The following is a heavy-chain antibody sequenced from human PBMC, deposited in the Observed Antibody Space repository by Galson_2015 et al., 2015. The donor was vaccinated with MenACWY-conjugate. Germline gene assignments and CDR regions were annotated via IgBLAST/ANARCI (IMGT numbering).Heavy chain of an antibody. CDR3: AQDRALYYFGSGSSIFDY. Sequence: SLRLSCAASGFTFSSYWMHWVRQAPGKGLVWASRINSDGSSTYYADSVKGRFTISRDNSKNTLYLLMISLGAEDTAVYYCAQDRALYYFGSGSSIFDYWGQGTLVTVSS. CDR2: INSDGSST. V-gene: IGHV3-74*01. D-gene: IGHD3-10*01. CDR1: GFTFSSYW. J-gene: IGHJ4*02.